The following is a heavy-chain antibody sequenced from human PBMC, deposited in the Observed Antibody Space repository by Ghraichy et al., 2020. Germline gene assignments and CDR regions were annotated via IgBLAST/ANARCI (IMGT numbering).Heavy chain of an antibody. CDR3: ATKASGYITMPGAFDI. CDR2: INPNSGGT. J-gene: IGHJ3*02. CDR1: GYTFTGDY. D-gene: IGHD3-10*01. V-gene: IGHV1-2*02. Sequence: ASVKVSCKASGYTFTGDYMHWVRQAPGQGLEWMGWINPNSGGTKYAQKFQGRVTMTRDTSISTAYMELNSLRSDDTAVYYCATKASGYITMPGAFDIWGQGTMVTVSS.